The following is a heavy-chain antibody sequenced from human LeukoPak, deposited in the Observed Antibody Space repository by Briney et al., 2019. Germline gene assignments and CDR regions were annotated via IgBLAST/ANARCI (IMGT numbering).Heavy chain of an antibody. V-gene: IGHV3-21*01. J-gene: IGHJ6*03. Sequence: GGSLRLSCAASGFTFSSYSMNWVRQAPGKGLEWVSSISSSSSYIYYADSVKGRFTISRDNAKNSLYLQMNSLRAEDTAVYYCARESEYYDFWSGTEDYYYMDAWGKGTTVTVSS. D-gene: IGHD3-3*01. CDR2: ISSSSSYI. CDR3: ARESEYYDFWSGTEDYYYMDA. CDR1: GFTFSSYS.